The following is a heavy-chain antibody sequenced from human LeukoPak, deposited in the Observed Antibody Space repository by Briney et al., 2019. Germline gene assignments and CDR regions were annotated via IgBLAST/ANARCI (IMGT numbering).Heavy chain of an antibody. CDR1: EFTFSSYS. CDR2: ITSGGDKT. D-gene: IGHD1-26*01. J-gene: IGHJ4*02. Sequence: GGSLRLSCAASEFTFSSYSMSWVRQAPGKGLEWVSAITSGGDKTYYGDSVKGRFTISRDNSKNTLSLQMNSLRPEDTAVYYCAKENPVGGTNYFDYWGQGTLLTVSS. V-gene: IGHV3-23*01. CDR3: AKENPVGGTNYFDY.